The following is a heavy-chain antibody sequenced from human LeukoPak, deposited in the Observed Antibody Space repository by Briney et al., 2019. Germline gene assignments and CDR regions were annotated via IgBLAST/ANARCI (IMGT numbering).Heavy chain of an antibody. CDR1: GYTFTNYG. CDR2: INAYNGNT. V-gene: IGHV1-18*01. J-gene: IGHJ6*02. Sequence: ASVKVSCKASGYTFTNYGFSWVRQAPGQGLEWMGWINAYNGNTNYAQKVQGRVTMTTDTSTNTAYMELRSLRSDDTAVYYCARRCCSGGSCYSDGYYGMDVWGQGTTVTVSS. CDR3: ARRCCSGGSCYSDGYYGMDV. D-gene: IGHD2-15*01.